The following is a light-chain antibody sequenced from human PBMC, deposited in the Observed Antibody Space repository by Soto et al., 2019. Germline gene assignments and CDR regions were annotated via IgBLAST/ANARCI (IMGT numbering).Light chain of an antibody. Sequence: DIVMTQSPLSLPVTPGEPASISCRSSQSLLHSDGYNYLDWYLQKPGQSPQLLIYLGSNRSSGVPDRFSGSGSGTDFTLTISRVEAEDVGVYYCIQALQTPPWTFGQGTKVEIK. CDR2: LGS. J-gene: IGKJ1*01. CDR3: IQALQTPPWT. CDR1: QSLLHSDGYNY. V-gene: IGKV2-28*01.